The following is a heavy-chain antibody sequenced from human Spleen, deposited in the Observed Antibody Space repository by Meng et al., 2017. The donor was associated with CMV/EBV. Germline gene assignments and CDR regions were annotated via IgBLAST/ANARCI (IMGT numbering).Heavy chain of an antibody. CDR2: INQDGSEK. V-gene: IGHV3-7*01. D-gene: IGHD2-15*01. J-gene: IGHJ4*02. CDR3: ARDSLLDY. CDR1: GFTFSTYW. Sequence: GESLKISCAASGFTFSTYWMSWVRQAPGKGLEWVANINQDGSEKYYVDSVKGRFTISRDNAKKSLYLQMNSLRAEDTAVYFCARDSLLDYWGQGALVTVSS.